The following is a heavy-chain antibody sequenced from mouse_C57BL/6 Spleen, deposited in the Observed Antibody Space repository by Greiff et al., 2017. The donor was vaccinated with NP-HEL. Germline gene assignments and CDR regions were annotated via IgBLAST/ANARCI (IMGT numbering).Heavy chain of an antibody. J-gene: IGHJ3*01. CDR2: IHPNSGST. CDR3: ASIYYGSSYFAY. CDR1: GYTFTSYW. V-gene: IGHV1-64*01. D-gene: IGHD1-1*01. Sequence: QVQLQQPGAELVKPGASVKLSCKASGYTFTSYWMHWVKQRPGQGLEWIGMIHPNSGSTNYNEKFKSKATLTVDKSSSTAYMQLSSLPSADSAVYYCASIYYGSSYFAYWGQGTLVTVSA.